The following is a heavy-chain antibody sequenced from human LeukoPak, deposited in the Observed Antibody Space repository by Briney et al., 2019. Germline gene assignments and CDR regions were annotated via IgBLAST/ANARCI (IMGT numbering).Heavy chain of an antibody. CDR2: IYYSGST. CDR1: GGSISSSSYY. CDR3: ATLVGGYCSSTSCPYFDY. J-gene: IGHJ4*02. Sequence: SETLSLTCTVSGGSISSSSYYWGWIRQPPGKGLEWIGSIYYSGSTYYNPSLKSRVTISVDTSKNQFSLKLSSVTAADTAVYYCATLVGGYCSSTSCPYFDYWGQGTLVTVSS. V-gene: IGHV4-39*01. D-gene: IGHD2-2*01.